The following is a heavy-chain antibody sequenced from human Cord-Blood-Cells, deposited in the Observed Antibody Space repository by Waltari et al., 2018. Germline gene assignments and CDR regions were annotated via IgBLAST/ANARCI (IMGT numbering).Heavy chain of an antibody. J-gene: IGHJ3*02. CDR3: ARYRLSGGYRGAFDI. CDR1: GYTFTSYG. CDR2: NSAYNGNT. D-gene: IGHD6-19*01. Sequence: QVQLVQSGAEVKKPGASVKVSCKASGYTFTSYGISWVRQAPGQGLEWMGWNSAYNGNTNYAQKLQVRVTMTTDTSTSTAYMELRSLRSDDTAVYYCARYRLSGGYRGAFDIWGQGTMVTVSS. V-gene: IGHV1-18*01.